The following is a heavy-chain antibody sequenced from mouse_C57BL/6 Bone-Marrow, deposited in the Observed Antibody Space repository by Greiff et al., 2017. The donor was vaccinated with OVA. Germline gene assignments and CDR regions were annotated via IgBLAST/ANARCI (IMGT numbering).Heavy chain of an antibody. D-gene: IGHD1-1*01. V-gene: IGHV1-81*01. CDR1: GYTFTSYG. Sequence: QVQLKESGAELARPGASVKLSCKASGYTFTSYGISWVKQRTGQGLEWIGEIYPRSGNTYYNEKFKGKATLTADTSSSTAYMELRSLTSEDSAVYFCARENYYGSSLDYWGQGTTLTVSS. CDR3: ARENYYGSSLDY. CDR2: IYPRSGNT. J-gene: IGHJ2*01.